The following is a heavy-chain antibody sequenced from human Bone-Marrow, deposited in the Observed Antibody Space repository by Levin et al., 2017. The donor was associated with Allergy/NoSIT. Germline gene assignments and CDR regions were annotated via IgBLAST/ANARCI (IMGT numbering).Heavy chain of an antibody. D-gene: IGHD1-1*01. V-gene: IGHV4-38-2*01. CDR1: GLFISSGYY. J-gene: IGHJ4*02. Sequence: PSETLSLTCAVSGLFISSGYYGRWIRQPSGKGLEWIGTIHHTGATYYNPSLKSRVTLSVDTSKNLFSLRLSSMTAADTAVYYCASQSDRIRERDDYWGQGTLVTVSS. CDR3: ASQSDRIRERDDY. CDR2: IHHTGAT.